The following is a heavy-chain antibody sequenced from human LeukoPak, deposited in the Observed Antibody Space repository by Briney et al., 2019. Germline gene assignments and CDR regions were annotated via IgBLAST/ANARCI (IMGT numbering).Heavy chain of an antibody. V-gene: IGHV3-30*04. CDR2: ISYDGSNK. CDR1: GFTFSSYA. Sequence: PGGSLRLFCAASGFTFSSYAMHWVRQAPGKGLEWVADISYDGSNKYCADFVKGRFTISRDNSKNTLYLQMNSLRAEDTAGYYCARDRSSSLQDAFDIWGQGTMVTVSS. J-gene: IGHJ3*02. CDR3: ARDRSSSLQDAFDI. D-gene: IGHD6-13*01.